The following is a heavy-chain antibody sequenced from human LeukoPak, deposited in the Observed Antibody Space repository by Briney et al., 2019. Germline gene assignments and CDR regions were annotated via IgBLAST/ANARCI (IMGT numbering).Heavy chain of an antibody. D-gene: IGHD4-17*01. V-gene: IGHV1-2*02. CDR3: ARGYLAIGEVRLGNY. CDR2: INPNSGGT. CDR1: GYTFTGYY. J-gene: IGHJ4*02. Sequence: GASVKVSCKASGYTFTGYYMHWVRQAPGQGLEWMGWINPNSGGTNYAQKFQGRVTMTRYTSISTAYMEVSRLRSDDTAVYYCARGYLAIGEVRLGNYWGQGTLVTVSS.